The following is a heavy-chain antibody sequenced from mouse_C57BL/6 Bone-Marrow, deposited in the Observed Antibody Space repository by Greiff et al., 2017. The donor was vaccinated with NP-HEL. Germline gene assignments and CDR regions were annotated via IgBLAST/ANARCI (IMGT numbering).Heavy chain of an antibody. CDR1: GFTFSDYG. CDR2: ISSGSSTI. Sequence: EVNLVESGGGLVKPGGSLKLSCAASGFTFSDYGMHWVRQAPEKGLEWVAYISSGSSTIYYADTVKGRFTISRDNAKNTLFLQMTSLRSEDTAMYYCARTIYDGYYVPFAYWGQGTLVTVSA. CDR3: ARTIYDGYYVPFAY. D-gene: IGHD2-3*01. V-gene: IGHV5-17*01. J-gene: IGHJ3*01.